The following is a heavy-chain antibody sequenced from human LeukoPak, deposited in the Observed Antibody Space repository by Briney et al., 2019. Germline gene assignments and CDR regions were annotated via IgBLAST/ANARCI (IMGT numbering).Heavy chain of an antibody. CDR3: ARLAAAGRALDY. D-gene: IGHD6-13*01. CDR2: ISYDGSNK. Sequence: GGSLRLSCAASGFTFSNYAMHWVRQAPGKGLEWVAVISYDGSNKYYADSVKGRFTISRDNSKNTLYLQMNSLRAEDTAVYYCARLAAAGRALDYWGQGTLVTVSS. J-gene: IGHJ4*02. CDR1: GFTFSNYA. V-gene: IGHV3-30*04.